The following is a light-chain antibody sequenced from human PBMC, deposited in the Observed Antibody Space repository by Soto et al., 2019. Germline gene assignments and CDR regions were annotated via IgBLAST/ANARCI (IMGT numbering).Light chain of an antibody. J-gene: IGKJ1*01. V-gene: IGKV3-20*01. CDR1: QSVSSSY. CDR2: DAS. CDR3: QHCGISPHT. Sequence: IALTQSPAILALSPGDRATLSCRASQSVSSSYLAWYQHKPGQAPRLLIYDASSRATGIPDRFSGSGSGTDFTLTISRLEPEDFAVYFCQHCGISPHTFGQGTKVDIK.